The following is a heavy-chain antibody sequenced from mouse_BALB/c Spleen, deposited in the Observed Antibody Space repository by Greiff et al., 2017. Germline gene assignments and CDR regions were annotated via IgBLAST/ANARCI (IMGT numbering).Heavy chain of an antibody. CDR1: GYTFTSYV. J-gene: IGHJ4*01. CDR3: ARSYDYDEGYAMDY. D-gene: IGHD2-4*01. Sequence: VQLQQSGPELVKPGASVKMSCKASGYTFTSYVMHWVKQKPGQGLEWIGYINPYNDGTKYNEKFKGKATLTSDKSSSTAYMELSSLTSEDSAVYYCARSYDYDEGYAMDYWVQGTSVTVSS. CDR2: INPYNDGT. V-gene: IGHV1-14*01.